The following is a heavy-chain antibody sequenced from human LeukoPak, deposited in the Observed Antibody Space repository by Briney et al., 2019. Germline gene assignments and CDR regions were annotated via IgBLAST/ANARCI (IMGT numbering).Heavy chain of an antibody. CDR3: ARQNVDTAMVTNWFDP. V-gene: IGHV4-59*08. CDR1: GGSISSYY. J-gene: IGHJ5*02. Sequence: SETLSLTCTVSGGSISSYYWSWIRQPPGKGLEWIGYIYYSGSTNYNPSLKSRVTILVDTSKNQFSLKLSSVTAADTAVYYCARQNVDTAMVTNWFDPWGQGTLVTVSS. D-gene: IGHD5-18*01. CDR2: IYYSGST.